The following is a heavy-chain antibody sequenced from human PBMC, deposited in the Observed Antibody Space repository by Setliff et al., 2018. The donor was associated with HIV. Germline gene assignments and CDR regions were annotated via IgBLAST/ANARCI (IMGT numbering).Heavy chain of an antibody. CDR3: ATELFIVVAGHTPTFDY. J-gene: IGHJ4*02. D-gene: IGHD6-19*01. CDR2: INPNSGDT. CDR1: GYIFTVYL. Sequence: GASVKVSCKASGYIFTVYLMHWVRQAPGQGLEWMGWINPNSGDTKYSQHFEGRVTMTRDPSITTAYVELSRLRSDDTAVFFCATELFIVVAGHTPTFDYWGQGTLVTVSS. V-gene: IGHV1-2*02.